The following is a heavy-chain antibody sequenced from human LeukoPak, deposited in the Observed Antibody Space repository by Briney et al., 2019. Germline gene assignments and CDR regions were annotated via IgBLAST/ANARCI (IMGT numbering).Heavy chain of an antibody. J-gene: IGHJ4*02. CDR2: ISWNSGVI. CDR1: GFTFDDYA. V-gene: IGHV3-9*01. D-gene: IGHD6-19*01. Sequence: PGGSLRLSCAASGFTFDDYAMHWVRQAPGKGLEWVSGISWNSGVIGYADSVKGRFTISRDNGSNSLFLQMNSLRAEDTALYYCRKDMYPTVAGSIDYWGQGTLVTVSS. CDR3: RKDMYPTVAGSIDY.